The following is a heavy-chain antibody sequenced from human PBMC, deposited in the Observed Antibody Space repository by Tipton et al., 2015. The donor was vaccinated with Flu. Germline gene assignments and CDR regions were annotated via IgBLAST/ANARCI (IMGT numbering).Heavy chain of an antibody. Sequence: GLVKPSETLSLTCTISGGSTTGYYWNWIRQPPGKGLEWIGYIYYTGTTKYNLSLMSRVTISLDKSKNQFSLKMNSMTTADTAVFYCARGGWEPHGGWFDSWGQGILVTVSS. CDR3: ARGGWEPHGGWFDS. CDR1: GGSTTGYY. D-gene: IGHD1-26*01. V-gene: IGHV4-59*01. J-gene: IGHJ5*01. CDR2: IYYTGTT.